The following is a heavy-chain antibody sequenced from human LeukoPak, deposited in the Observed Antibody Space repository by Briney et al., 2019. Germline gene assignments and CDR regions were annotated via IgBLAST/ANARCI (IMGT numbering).Heavy chain of an antibody. Sequence: PGGSLRLSCAASGFTFSSYAMSWVRQAPGKGLEWVSAIGGSGGSTYYADSVKGRFTISRDNSKNTLYLQMNSLRAEDTAVYYCAKLTRSGSYYFDYWGQGTLVTVSS. V-gene: IGHV3-23*01. J-gene: IGHJ4*02. CDR1: GFTFSSYA. CDR2: IGGSGGST. D-gene: IGHD3-10*01. CDR3: AKLTRSGSYYFDY.